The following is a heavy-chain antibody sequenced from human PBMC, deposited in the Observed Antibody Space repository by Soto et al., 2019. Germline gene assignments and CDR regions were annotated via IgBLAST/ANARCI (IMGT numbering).Heavy chain of an antibody. CDR3: ERAAIRLSYYGMDV. CDR2: IYYSGST. Sequence: SETLSLTCTVSGGSISSSSYYWGWILQPPGKGLEWIGSIYYSGSTYYNPSLKSRVTISVDTSKNQFSLKLSSVTAADTAVYYCERAAIRLSYYGMDVWGQGTTVTVSS. J-gene: IGHJ6*02. CDR1: GGSISSSSYY. V-gene: IGHV4-39*01. D-gene: IGHD2-2*01.